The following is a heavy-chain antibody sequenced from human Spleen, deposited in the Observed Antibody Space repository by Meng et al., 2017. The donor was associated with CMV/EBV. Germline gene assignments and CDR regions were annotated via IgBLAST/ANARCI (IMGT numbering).Heavy chain of an antibody. CDR2: INHSGST. CDR1: GGSFSGYY. V-gene: IGHV4-34*01. CDR3: ARGLVSSNYDY. D-gene: IGHD4-11*01. J-gene: IGHJ4*02. Sequence: GSLRLSCAVYGGSFSGYYWCWIRQPPGKGLEWIGEINHSGSTNYNPSLKSRVTISVDTSKNQFSLRLSSVTAADTAVYYCARGLVSSNYDYWGQGTLVTVSS.